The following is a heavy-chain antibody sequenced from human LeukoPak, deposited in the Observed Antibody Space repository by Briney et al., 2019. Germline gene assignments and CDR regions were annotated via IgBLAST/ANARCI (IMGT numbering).Heavy chain of an antibody. CDR3: AREMGVVTAHGIDV. CDR1: GGSISSISSNNYH. Sequence: SSETLSLTCIVSGGSISSISSNNYHWGWIRQLPGKGLEWIGSIYYSGSTYYNPSLKSRVTISVDTSKNQFSLKLSSVTAADTALYYCAREMGVVTAHGIDVWGQGTTVTVSS. J-gene: IGHJ6*02. CDR2: IYYSGST. D-gene: IGHD4-23*01. V-gene: IGHV4-39*02.